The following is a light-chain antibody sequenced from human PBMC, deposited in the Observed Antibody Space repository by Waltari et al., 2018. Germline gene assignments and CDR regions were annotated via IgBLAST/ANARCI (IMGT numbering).Light chain of an antibody. V-gene: IGKV1-39*01. CDR1: QTITKY. J-gene: IGKJ1*01. CDR2: AAS. CDR3: QQSYSTPWT. Sequence: DIQLTQAPSSLSASVGDRVTITCRASQTITKYINWYQEKSGRAPKMLIYAASSLKSAVPSLFSGSRSGTDFTLTITSLQPADFATYHCQQSYSTPWTFGQGTTVEIK.